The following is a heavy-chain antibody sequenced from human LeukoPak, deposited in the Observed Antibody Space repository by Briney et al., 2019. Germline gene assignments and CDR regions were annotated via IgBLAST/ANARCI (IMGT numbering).Heavy chain of an antibody. V-gene: IGHV3-53*01. CDR2: IYSGGST. CDR3: ARFIAAPYYFDY. J-gene: IGHJ4*02. Sequence: GGSLRLSCAASGFTVSSNYMSWVRQAPGKGLEWVSVIYSGGSTYYADSVKGRFTISRDNSKNTLYLQMNSLRAEDTAVYYCARFIAAPYYFDYWGRGTLVTVSS. D-gene: IGHD6-13*01. CDR1: GFTVSSNY.